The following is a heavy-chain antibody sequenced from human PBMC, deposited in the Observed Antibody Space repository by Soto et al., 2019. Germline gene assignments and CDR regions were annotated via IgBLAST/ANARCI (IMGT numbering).Heavy chain of an antibody. Sequence: EVQLLESGGGVVQPGGSLRLSCVASGFNFKKFAMAWVRQAAGEGLEWDSGISCCGGSASYADSVKGRFSIARDDSKNTVSLQLNSLRVEDTAQYYCAKADGQQWLIPHLDNWGQGTLVTVS. D-gene: IGHD6-19*01. CDR3: AKADGQQWLIPHLDN. CDR1: GFNFKKFA. CDR2: ISCCGGSA. V-gene: IGHV3-23*01. J-gene: IGHJ4*02.